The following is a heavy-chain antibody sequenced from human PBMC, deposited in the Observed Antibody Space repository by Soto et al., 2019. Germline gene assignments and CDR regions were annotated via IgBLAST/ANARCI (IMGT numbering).Heavy chain of an antibody. CDR2: INPSGGGP. D-gene: IGHD3-16*01. Sequence: QVQLMQSGAEVKQPGASVKVSCKASGYTFTNYYMHWVRQVPGQGLEWMGIINPSGGGPAHAQNCRRTLTTTSDTSTTTIYMEQNSLRSEDKTVYFCDRYDMGGDGALDVWGQGTMVTVSS. J-gene: IGHJ3*01. V-gene: IGHV1-46*03. CDR3: DRYDMGGDGALDV. CDR1: GYTFTNYY.